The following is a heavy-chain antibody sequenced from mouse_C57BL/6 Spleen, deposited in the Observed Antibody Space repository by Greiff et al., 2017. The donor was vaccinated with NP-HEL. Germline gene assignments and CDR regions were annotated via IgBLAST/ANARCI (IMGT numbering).Heavy chain of an antibody. J-gene: IGHJ3*01. CDR1: GFTFSDYG. V-gene: IGHV5-17*01. Sequence: EVHLVESGGGLVKPGGSLKLSCAASGFTFSDYGMHWVRQAPEKGLEWVAYISSGSSTIYYADTVKGRFTISRDNAKNTLFLQMTSLRSEDTAMYYCARPGYYSNSWFAYWGQGTLVTVSA. CDR3: ARPGYYSNSWFAY. D-gene: IGHD2-5*01. CDR2: ISSGSSTI.